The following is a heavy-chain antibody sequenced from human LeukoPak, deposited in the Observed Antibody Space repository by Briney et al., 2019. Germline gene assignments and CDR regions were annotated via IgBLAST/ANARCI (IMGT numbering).Heavy chain of an antibody. CDR2: IYSGGRI. D-gene: IGHD6-19*01. CDR3: ARDKSSGFFDY. V-gene: IGHV3-66*01. J-gene: IGHJ4*02. CDR1: GFTVSSNY. Sequence: GGSLRLSCAASGFTVSSNYMSWVRQAPGKGLEWVSVIYSGGRIYYADSVKGRFTISRDNSKNTLYLQMNSLRAEDTAVYYCARDKSSGFFDYWGQGTLVTVSS.